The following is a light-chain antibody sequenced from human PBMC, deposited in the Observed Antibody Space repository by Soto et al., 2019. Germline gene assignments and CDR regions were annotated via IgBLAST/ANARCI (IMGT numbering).Light chain of an antibody. CDR3: QQSYSIPPLT. CDR1: QSISSY. CDR2: AAS. J-gene: IGKJ4*01. V-gene: IGKV1-39*01. Sequence: DIQMTHSPSSLSASVGDRDTITCRASQSISSYLNWYQQKPGKAPKLLIYAASSLQSGVPSRFSGSGSGTDFTLTISSLQPEDFATYYCQQSYSIPPLTFGGGTKVYIK.